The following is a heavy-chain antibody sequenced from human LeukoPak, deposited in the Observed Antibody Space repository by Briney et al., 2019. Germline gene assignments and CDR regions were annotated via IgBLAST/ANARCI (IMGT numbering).Heavy chain of an antibody. CDR3: ARGQTGWNLPIRGRYYYYMDV. V-gene: IGHV1-18*01. CDR2: ISAYNGNT. J-gene: IGHJ6*03. D-gene: IGHD3-10*01. CDR1: GYTFTSYG. Sequence: GASVKVSCKASGYTFTSYGISWVRQAPGQGLEWMGWISAYNGNTNYAQKLQGRVTMTTDTSTSTAYMELRSLRSDDTAVYYCARGQTGWNLPIRGRYYYYMDVWGKGTTVTVTS.